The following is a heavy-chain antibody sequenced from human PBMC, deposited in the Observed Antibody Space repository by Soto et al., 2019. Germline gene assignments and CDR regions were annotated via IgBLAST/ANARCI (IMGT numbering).Heavy chain of an antibody. CDR2: IYYSGST. D-gene: IGHD5-18*01. J-gene: IGHJ4*02. CDR3: ARHPGYGLYDFDY. Sequence: QLQLQESGPGLVKPSETLSLTCTVSGGSISSSSYYWGWIRQPPGKGLEWIGSIYYSGSTYYNPSLKSRGTISVDTSKNQFSLKLSSVTAADTAVYYCARHPGYGLYDFDYWGQGTLVTVSS. V-gene: IGHV4-39*01. CDR1: GGSISSSSYY.